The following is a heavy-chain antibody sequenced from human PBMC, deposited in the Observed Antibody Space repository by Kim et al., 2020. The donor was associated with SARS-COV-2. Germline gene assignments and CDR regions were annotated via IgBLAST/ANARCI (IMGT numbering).Heavy chain of an antibody. V-gene: IGHV4-39*07. CDR3: ARGLGGYDY. D-gene: IGHD3-16*01. J-gene: IGHJ4*02. CDR2: IYYSVST. Sequence: SETLSLTCTVSGGSISSSSYYWGWIRQPPGKGLEWIGSIYYSVSTYYNPSLKSRVTISVDTSKNQFSLKLSSVTAADTAVYYCARGLGGYDYWGQGTLVT. CDR1: GGSISSSSYY.